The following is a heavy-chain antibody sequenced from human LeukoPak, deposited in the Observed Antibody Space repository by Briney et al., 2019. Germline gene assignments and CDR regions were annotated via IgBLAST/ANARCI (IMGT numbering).Heavy chain of an antibody. J-gene: IGHJ4*02. D-gene: IGHD2/OR15-2a*01. Sequence: SETLSLTCTVSGGSISSGGYSWSWIRQPPGKGLEWIGYIYYSGSTYYNPSLKSRVTISVDTSKNQFSLKLSSVTAADTAVYYCARNPTFYRYYFDYWGQGTLVTVSS. CDR1: GGSISSGGYS. V-gene: IGHV4-30-4*07. CDR2: IYYSGST. CDR3: ARNPTFYRYYFDY.